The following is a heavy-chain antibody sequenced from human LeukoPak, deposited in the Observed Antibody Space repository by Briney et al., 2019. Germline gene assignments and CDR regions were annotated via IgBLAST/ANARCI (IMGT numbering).Heavy chain of an antibody. Sequence: ASVKVSCKASGYTFTGYYMHWVRQAPGQGLEWMGWINPNSGGTNYAQKFQGRVTMTRDTSISTAYMELSRLRSDDTAVYYCARGYDSSGPIPSDYWGQGTLVTVSS. CDR1: GYTFTGYY. CDR3: ARGYDSSGPIPSDY. J-gene: IGHJ4*02. D-gene: IGHD3-22*01. V-gene: IGHV1-2*02. CDR2: INPNSGGT.